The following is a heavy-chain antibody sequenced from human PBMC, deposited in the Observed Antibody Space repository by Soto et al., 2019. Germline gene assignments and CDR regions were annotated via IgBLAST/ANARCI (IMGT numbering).Heavy chain of an antibody. Sequence: PGGSLRLSCAASGFTFNTYWMHWVRQAPGKRLMWVSRIESDGSSTDNADSVKGRFTISRDNAKNTMYLQMNSLRAEDTAVYYCAKGLINGRWYAADWGQGTLVTVSS. CDR1: GFTFNTYW. V-gene: IGHV3-74*01. D-gene: IGHD6-13*01. CDR3: AKGLINGRWYAAD. CDR2: IESDGSST. J-gene: IGHJ4*02.